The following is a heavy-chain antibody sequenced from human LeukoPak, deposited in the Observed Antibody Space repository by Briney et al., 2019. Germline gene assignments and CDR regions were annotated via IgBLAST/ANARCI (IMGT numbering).Heavy chain of an antibody. CDR3: AKDKIEYYYGSGTEYYFDY. V-gene: IGHV3-23*01. Sequence: GVSLRLSCAASGFTFSSYAMSWARQAPGKGLEWVSAISGSGGSGYYADSVKGRFTISRDNSKNTLYLQMNSLRAEDTAVYYCAKDKIEYYYGSGTEYYFDYWGQGTLVTVSS. CDR2: ISGSGGSG. CDR1: GFTFSSYA. J-gene: IGHJ4*02. D-gene: IGHD3-10*01.